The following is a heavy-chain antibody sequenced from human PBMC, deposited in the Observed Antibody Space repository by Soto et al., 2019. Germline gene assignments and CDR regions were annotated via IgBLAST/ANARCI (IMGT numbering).Heavy chain of an antibody. CDR1: GGSVSSGSYY. Sequence: NPSGTLSLTCTVSGGSVSSGSYYWSWIRQPPGKGLEWIGYIYYSGSTNYNPSLKSRVTISVDTFKNQFSLKLSSVTAADTAVYYCARERAERGYSGYDYAAPDYWGQGTLVTVSS. CDR2: IYYSGST. J-gene: IGHJ4*02. D-gene: IGHD5-12*01. CDR3: ARERAERGYSGYDYAAPDY. V-gene: IGHV4-61*01.